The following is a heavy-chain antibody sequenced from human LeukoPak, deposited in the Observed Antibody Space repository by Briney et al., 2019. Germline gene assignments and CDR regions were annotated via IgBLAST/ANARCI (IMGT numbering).Heavy chain of an antibody. V-gene: IGHV3-30*02. D-gene: IGHD3-10*01. CDR2: IRYDGSNK. Sequence: GGSLRLSCAASGFTFSSYGMDWVRQAPGKGLEWVAFIRYDGSNKYYADSVKGRFTISRDNSKNTLYLQMNSLRAEDTAVYYCAKESSAVTYYYGSGTPPYFDYWGQGTLATVSS. CDR1: GFTFSSYG. J-gene: IGHJ4*02. CDR3: AKESSAVTYYYGSGTPPYFDY.